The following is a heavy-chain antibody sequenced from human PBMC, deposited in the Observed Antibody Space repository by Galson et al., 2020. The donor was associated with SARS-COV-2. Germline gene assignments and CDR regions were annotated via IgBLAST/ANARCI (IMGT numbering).Heavy chain of an antibody. V-gene: IGHV4-39*07. CDR3: ARDGYCSSTSCYSFDY. D-gene: IGHD2-2*03. CDR2: IYYSGST. CDR1: GGSISSSSYY. Sequence: SETLSLTCTVSGGSISSSSYYWGWIRQPPGKGLEWIGSIYYSGSTYYNPSLKSRVTISVDTSKNQFSLKLCSVTAADTAVYYCARDGYCSSTSCYSFDYWGQGTLVTVSS. J-gene: IGHJ4*02.